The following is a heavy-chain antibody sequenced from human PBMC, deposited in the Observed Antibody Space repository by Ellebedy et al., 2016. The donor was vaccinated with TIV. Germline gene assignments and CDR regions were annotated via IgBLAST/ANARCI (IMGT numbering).Heavy chain of an antibody. CDR2: ISYDGNNK. Sequence: GESLKFSCAASGFTFSHHAFYWVRQAPGKGLEWVTIISYDGNNKFYLDSVEGRFSISRDDSKNTLYLQMNSLRPEDTAVYYCSREGLEAGMDLWGQGTTVIVSS. CDR1: GFTFSHHA. CDR3: SREGLEAGMDL. V-gene: IGHV3-30*01. J-gene: IGHJ6*02.